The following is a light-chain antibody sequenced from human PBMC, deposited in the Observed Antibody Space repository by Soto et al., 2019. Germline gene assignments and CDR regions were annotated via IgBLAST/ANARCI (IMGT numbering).Light chain of an antibody. V-gene: IGKV1-39*01. CDR2: AAS. Sequence: DIQMTQSPSSLSASVGDRVTITCRASQSISSYLNWYQQKPGKAPKLLIYAASSLQSGVPARFSGSGSGTEFTLTISSLQAEDFALYYCQQCYSSLCTFGQGAKVEIK. CDR1: QSISSY. CDR3: QQCYSSLCT. J-gene: IGKJ1*01.